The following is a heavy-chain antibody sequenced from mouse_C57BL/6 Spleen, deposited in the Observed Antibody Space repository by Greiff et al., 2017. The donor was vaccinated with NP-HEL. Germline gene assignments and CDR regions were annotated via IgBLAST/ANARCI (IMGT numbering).Heavy chain of an antibody. Sequence: QVQLKESGAELVKPGASVKLSCKASGYTFTEYTIHWVKQRSGQGLEWIGWFYPGSGSIKYNEKFKDKATLTADKSSSTVYMELSRLTSEDSAVYFCARHEDRDGHKILSFDYWGQGTTLTVSS. CDR1: GYTFTEYT. CDR2: FYPGSGSI. D-gene: IGHD2-3*01. CDR3: ARHEDRDGHKILSFDY. V-gene: IGHV1-62-2*01. J-gene: IGHJ2*01.